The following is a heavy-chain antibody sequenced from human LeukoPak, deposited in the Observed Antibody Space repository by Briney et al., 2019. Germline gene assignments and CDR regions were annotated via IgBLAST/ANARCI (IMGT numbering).Heavy chain of an antibody. CDR2: ISGSGGST. D-gene: IGHD5-18*01. Sequence: PGGSLRLSCAASGFTFSSYAMSWVRQAPGKGLEWVSAISGSGGSTYYADSVKGRFTISRDNAKNSLYLQMNSLRAEDTAVYYCARERAGQLWAKYYYYYGMDVWGQGTTVTVSS. CDR1: GFTFSSYA. CDR3: ARERAGQLWAKYYYYYGMDV. J-gene: IGHJ6*02. V-gene: IGHV3-23*01.